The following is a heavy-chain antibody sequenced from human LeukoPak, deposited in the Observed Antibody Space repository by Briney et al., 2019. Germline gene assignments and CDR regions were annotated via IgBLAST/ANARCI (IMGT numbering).Heavy chain of an antibody. CDR1: GGSFSGYY. D-gene: IGHD3-10*01. V-gene: IGHV4-34*01. CDR3: AREELGTFYYYYYYMDV. J-gene: IGHJ6*03. Sequence: SETLFLTCAVYGGSFSGYYWSWIRQPPGKGLEWIGEINHSGSTNYNPSLKSRVTISVDTSKNQFSLKLSSVTAADTAVYYCAREELGTFYYYYYYMDVWGKGTTVTISS. CDR2: INHSGST.